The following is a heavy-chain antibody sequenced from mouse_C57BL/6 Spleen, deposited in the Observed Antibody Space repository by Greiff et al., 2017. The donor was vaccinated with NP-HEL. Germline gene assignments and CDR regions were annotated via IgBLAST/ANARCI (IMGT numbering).Heavy chain of an antibody. CDR3: ARYIAY. CDR2: IHPNSGST. J-gene: IGHJ3*01. V-gene: IGHV1-64*01. CDR1: GYTFTSYW. Sequence: VQLQQSGAELVKPGASVKLSCKASGYTFTSYWMHWVKQRPGQGLEWIGKIHPNSGSTNYNEKFKSKATLTVDKSSSTAYMQLSSLTSEDSAVYYCARYIAYWGQGTLVTVSA.